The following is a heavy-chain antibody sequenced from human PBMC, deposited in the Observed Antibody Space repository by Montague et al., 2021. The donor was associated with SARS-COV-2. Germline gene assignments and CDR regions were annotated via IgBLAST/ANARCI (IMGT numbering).Heavy chain of an antibody. J-gene: IGHJ3*02. D-gene: IGHD2-15*01. CDR1: GDSVSSNTAT. Sequence: CAISGDSVSSNTATWNWIRQSPSRGLEWLGRTYYRSEWYHDYAISLKSRITINPDTSKNQFSLQLSSVAPEDTAVFYCARTTTRMLYPENAFDIWGLGTMVTVSS. V-gene: IGHV6-1*01. CDR2: TYYRSEWYH. CDR3: ARTTTRMLYPENAFDI.